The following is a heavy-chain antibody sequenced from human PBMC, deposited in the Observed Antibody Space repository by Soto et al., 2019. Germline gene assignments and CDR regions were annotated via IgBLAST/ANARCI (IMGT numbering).Heavy chain of an antibody. CDR3: ARGDYHDTSGPFSDAFDV. D-gene: IGHD3-22*01. CDR2: LYNTGST. Sequence: SETLSLTCTVSGGSISRYYWSWIRQPPGKGLEWIGYLYNTGSTIYNPSLKSRVTISVDTSKNQFSLKLNSVTAADTAVYYCARGDYHDTSGPFSDAFDVWGQGTMVTVSS. CDR1: GGSISRYY. J-gene: IGHJ3*01. V-gene: IGHV4-59*01.